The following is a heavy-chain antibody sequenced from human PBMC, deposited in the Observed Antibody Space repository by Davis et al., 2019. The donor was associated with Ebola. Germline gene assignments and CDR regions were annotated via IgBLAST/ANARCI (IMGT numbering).Heavy chain of an antibody. CDR3: ARHEGFWSGHFDH. Sequence: GESLKISCAASGFTFSSYAMSWVRQAPGKGLEWVASIGGSGLNAFYTNSVKGRFTISRDNSRNTVYLQMSNLRAEDTAVYYCARHEGFWSGHFDHWGRGSRVTVSS. V-gene: IGHV3-23*01. D-gene: IGHD3-3*01. J-gene: IGHJ4*02. CDR2: IGGSGLNA. CDR1: GFTFSSYA.